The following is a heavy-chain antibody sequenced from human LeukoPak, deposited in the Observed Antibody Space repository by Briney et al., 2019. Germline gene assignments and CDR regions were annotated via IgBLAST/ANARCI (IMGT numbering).Heavy chain of an antibody. CDR3: ARLDTGYPLLYYYYGMDV. J-gene: IGHJ6*04. V-gene: IGHV4-4*02. CDR1: GGSISSSNW. Sequence: SGTLSLTCAVSGGSISSSNWWSWVRQPPGKGLEWIGEIYHSGSTNYNPSLKSRVTISVDKPKNQFSLKLSSVTAADTAVYYCARLDTGYPLLYYYYGMDVWGKGTTVTVSS. CDR2: IYHSGST. D-gene: IGHD1-26*01.